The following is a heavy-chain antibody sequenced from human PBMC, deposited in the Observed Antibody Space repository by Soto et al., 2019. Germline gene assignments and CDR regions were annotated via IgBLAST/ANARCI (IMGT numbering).Heavy chain of an antibody. CDR2: IKKDGSTQ. CDR1: GFTFSDYW. J-gene: IGHJ4*02. Sequence: EVQLVESGGGLVQPGGSLRLSCAGSGFTFSDYWMGWIRQAPGKGLEWVANIKKDGSTQYYVDSVRGRFTISRDNAKNSVYLHMNSLRVEDTAVYYCARHGDYVFDYWGQGSLVTVSS. V-gene: IGHV3-7*02. CDR3: ARHGDYVFDY. D-gene: IGHD4-17*01.